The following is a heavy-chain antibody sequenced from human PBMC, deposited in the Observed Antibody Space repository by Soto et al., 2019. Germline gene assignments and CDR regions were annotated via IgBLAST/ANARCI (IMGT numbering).Heavy chain of an antibody. CDR2: ISAYNGNT. CDR3: GKSVYNWTAGFFAY. Sequence: ASVKVSCKASGYTFTSYGISWVRQAPGQGLEWMGWISAYNGNTNYAQKLQGRVTMTTDTSTSTAYMELNSLRAEDTAVYYCGKSVYNWTAGFFAYWAQGPLFPV. J-gene: IGHJ4*02. CDR1: GYTFTSYG. D-gene: IGHD1-1*01. V-gene: IGHV1-18*01.